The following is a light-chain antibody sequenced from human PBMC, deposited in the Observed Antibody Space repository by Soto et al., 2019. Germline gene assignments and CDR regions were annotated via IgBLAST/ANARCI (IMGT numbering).Light chain of an antibody. CDR3: CSYVSSKTYV. Sequence: SVLTQPASVSGSPGHSITISCSGTRTDVGGYNFVSWYQQHPGKAPKLIIYEVSNRPSGVSNRFSGSKSDNTASLTISGLQAEDEADYYCCSYVSSKTYVFGTGTRSPS. V-gene: IGLV2-14*01. J-gene: IGLJ1*01. CDR2: EVS. CDR1: RTDVGGYNF.